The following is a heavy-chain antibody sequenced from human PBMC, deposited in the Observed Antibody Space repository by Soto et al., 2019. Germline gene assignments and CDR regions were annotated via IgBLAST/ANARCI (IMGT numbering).Heavy chain of an antibody. D-gene: IGHD3-10*01. J-gene: IGHJ6*03. CDR3: ARARFRRVYYYYMDV. CDR2: ISSSGSTI. CDR1: GFTFSDYY. V-gene: IGHV3-11*01. Sequence: GGSLRLSCAASGFTFSDYYMSWIRQAPGKGLEWVSYISSSGSTIYYADSVKGRFTISRDNAKNSLYLQMNSLRAEDTAVYYCARARFRRVYYYYMDVWGKGTTVTVSS.